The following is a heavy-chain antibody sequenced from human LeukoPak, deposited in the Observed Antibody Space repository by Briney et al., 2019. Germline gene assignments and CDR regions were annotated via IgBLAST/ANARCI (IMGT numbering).Heavy chain of an antibody. J-gene: IGHJ4*02. V-gene: IGHV3-74*01. CDR1: GFTFSSYW. CDR2: IDRDGSRI. CDR3: VRGNDYGGPHY. D-gene: IGHD4-23*01. Sequence: HSGGSLRLSCAASGFTFSSYWMNWVRQAPGKGLVWVSRIDRDGSRINYADSVKGRFTISRDNGKNTLFLQMNSLRAEDAAVYYCVRGNDYGGPHYWGQGTLVTVSS.